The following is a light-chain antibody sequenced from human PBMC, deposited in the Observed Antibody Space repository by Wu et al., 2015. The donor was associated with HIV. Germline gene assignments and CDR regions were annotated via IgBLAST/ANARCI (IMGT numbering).Light chain of an antibody. Sequence: XGDTSHHHLPASQTLKLLNWYQQKLRESPKAPDLCCIQFASGVPSRFSGSGSGTHFTLTISSLQPEDFATYHCQQTYSTPAWTFGQGTKVEI. CDR2: CI. CDR3: QQTYSTPAWT. V-gene: IGKV1-39*01. J-gene: IGKJ1*01. CDR1: QTLKL.